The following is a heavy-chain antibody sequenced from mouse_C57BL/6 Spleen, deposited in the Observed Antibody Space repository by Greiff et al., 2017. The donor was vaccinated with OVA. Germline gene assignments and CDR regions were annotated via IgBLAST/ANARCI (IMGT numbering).Heavy chain of an antibody. Sequence: QVQLQQPGAELVKPGASVKMSCKASGYTFTSYWITWVKQRPGQGLEWIGDIYPGSGSTNYNEKFKSKATLTVDTSSSTAYMQLSSLTSEDSAVYYCARRGDDGPPVGVPYFDYWGQGTTLTVSS. CDR2: IYPGSGST. V-gene: IGHV1-55*01. CDR3: ARRGDDGPPVGVPYFDY. CDR1: GYTFTSYW. D-gene: IGHD2-3*01. J-gene: IGHJ2*01.